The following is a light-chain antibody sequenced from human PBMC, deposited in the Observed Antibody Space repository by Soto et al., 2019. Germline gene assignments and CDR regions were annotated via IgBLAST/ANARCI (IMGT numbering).Light chain of an antibody. V-gene: IGLV2-14*01. J-gene: IGLJ1*01. CDR3: SSYTSSSLYV. CDR1: SSDVGGYNY. CDR2: DVS. Sequence: QSALTQPASVSGSPGQSITISCTGTSSDVGGYNYVSWYQQHPGKAPKLMIYDVSNRPSGVYNRVSGSKSGNTAFLTISGLQAEDEADYYCSSYTSSSLYVFGTGTKLTVL.